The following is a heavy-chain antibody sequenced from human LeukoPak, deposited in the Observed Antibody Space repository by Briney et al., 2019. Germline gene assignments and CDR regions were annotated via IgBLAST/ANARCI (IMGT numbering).Heavy chain of an antibody. CDR2: INHSGST. J-gene: IGHJ4*02. Sequence: PSETLSLTCAVYGGSFSGYYWSWIRQPPGKGLEWIGEINHSGSTNYNPSLKSRVTISVDTSKNQFSLKLSSVTAADTAVYYCARHTIAVAAADYRGQGTLVTVSS. V-gene: IGHV4-34*01. D-gene: IGHD6-19*01. CDR1: GGSFSGYY. CDR3: ARHTIAVAAADY.